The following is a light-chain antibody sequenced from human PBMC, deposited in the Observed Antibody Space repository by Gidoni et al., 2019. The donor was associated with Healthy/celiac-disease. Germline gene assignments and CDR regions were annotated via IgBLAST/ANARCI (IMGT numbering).Light chain of an antibody. CDR1: SSDVGGYNY. V-gene: IGLV2-14*01. CDR2: EVS. Sequence: QSPLTQPASVSGSPGRSITISCTGTSSDVGGYNYVSWYQQHPGKAPKLMIYEVSNRPSGVSNRFSGSKSGNTASLTISGLQAEDEADYYCSSYTSSSTLVFGGGTKLTVL. J-gene: IGLJ2*01. CDR3: SSYTSSSTLV.